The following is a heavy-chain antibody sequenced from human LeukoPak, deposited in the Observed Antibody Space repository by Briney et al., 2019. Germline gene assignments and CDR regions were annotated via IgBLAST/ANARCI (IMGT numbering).Heavy chain of an antibody. J-gene: IGHJ4*02. CDR2: IYYSGST. D-gene: IGHD3-22*01. CDR1: GGSISSSSYY. V-gene: IGHV4-39*01. Sequence: SETLSLTCTVSGGSISSSSYYWGGIRQPPGKGLEWIGSIYYSGSTYYNPSLKSRVTISVDTSKNQFSLKLSSVTAADTAVYYCARLGYDSSGYYPPFFDYWGQGTLVTVSS. CDR3: ARLGYDSSGYYPPFFDY.